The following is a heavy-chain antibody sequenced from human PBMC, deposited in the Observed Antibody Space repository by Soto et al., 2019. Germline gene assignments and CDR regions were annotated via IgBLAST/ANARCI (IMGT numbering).Heavy chain of an antibody. J-gene: IGHJ5*02. CDR2: IIPIFGTA. CDR1: GGTFSSYA. CDR3: ATSRYSSSWYKT. V-gene: IGHV1-69*13. Sequence: SVKVSCKASGGTFSSYAISWVRQAPGQGLEWMGGIIPIFGTANYAQKFQGRVTITADESTSTAYMELSSLRSEDTAVYHCATSRYSSSWYKTWGQGTLVTVSS. D-gene: IGHD6-13*01.